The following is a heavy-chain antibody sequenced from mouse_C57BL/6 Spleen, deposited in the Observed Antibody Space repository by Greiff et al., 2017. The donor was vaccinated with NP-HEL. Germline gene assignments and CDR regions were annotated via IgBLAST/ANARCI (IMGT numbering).Heavy chain of an antibody. CDR3: AREEIYDYDEGSWFAY. V-gene: IGHV1-7*01. CDR2: INPSSGYT. CDR1: GYTFTSYW. J-gene: IGHJ3*01. Sequence: VQLQQSGAELAKPGASVKLSCKASGYTFTSYWMHWVKQRPGQGLEWIGYINPSSGYTKYNQKFKDKATLTADKSSSTAYMQLRSLTSEDSAVFYCAREEIYDYDEGSWFAYWGQGTLVTVSA. D-gene: IGHD2-4*01.